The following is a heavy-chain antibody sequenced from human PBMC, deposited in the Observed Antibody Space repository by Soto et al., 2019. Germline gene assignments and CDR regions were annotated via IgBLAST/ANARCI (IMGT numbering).Heavy chain of an antibody. CDR1: GGSISGNY. CDR2: IYYSGST. D-gene: IGHD4-17*01. Sequence: SETLSLTCTVSGGSISGNYWTWIRQPPGKGLEWIGYIYYSGSTNYNPSLKSRVTISIDTSKNQFSLKLSSVTAADTAVYYCARLWTXVANDYWGQGTLVTVS. J-gene: IGHJ4*02. CDR3: ARLWTXVANDY. V-gene: IGHV4-59*08.